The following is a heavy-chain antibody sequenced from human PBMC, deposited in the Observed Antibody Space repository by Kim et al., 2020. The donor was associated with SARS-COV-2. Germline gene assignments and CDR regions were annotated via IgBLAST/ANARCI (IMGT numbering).Heavy chain of an antibody. Sequence: SETLSLTCTVSGGSISSGGYYWSWIRQHPGKDLEWIGYIYYSGSTYYNPSLKSRVTISVDTSKNQFSLKLSSVTAADTAVYYCARAKQGGMIVVVIREFDYWGQGTLVTVSS. CDR3: ARAKQGGMIVVVIREFDY. CDR2: IYYSGST. J-gene: IGHJ4*02. CDR1: GGSISSGGYY. D-gene: IGHD3-22*01. V-gene: IGHV4-31*03.